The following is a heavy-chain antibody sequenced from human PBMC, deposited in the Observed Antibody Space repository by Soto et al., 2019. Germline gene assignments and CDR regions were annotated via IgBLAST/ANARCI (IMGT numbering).Heavy chain of an antibody. J-gene: IGHJ6*02. CDR3: ARETVVLVPAAILVGYYGMDV. D-gene: IGHD2-2*01. CDR1: GASVGTGY. V-gene: IGHV4-59*02. CDR2: IYYSGST. Sequence: TSETLSLTCTVSGASVGTGYCSWIRQPPGKGLEWIGYIYYSGSTYYNPSLKSRVTISVDTSKNQFSLKLSSVTAADTAVYYCARETVVLVPAAILVGYYGMDVWGQGTTVTVS.